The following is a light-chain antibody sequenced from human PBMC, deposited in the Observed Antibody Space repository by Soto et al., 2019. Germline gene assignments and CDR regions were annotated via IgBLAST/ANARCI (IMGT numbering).Light chain of an antibody. Sequence: DIQMTQSPATLSASLGDRVTLTCRASQSISTWLAWYQHKPGKAPKLLIYHASSLEGGVPSRFSGSGSGTEFTLTISSLQSDDFATYYCQQYNSHSRTFGQGTKVEIK. CDR1: QSISTW. CDR3: QQYNSHSRT. J-gene: IGKJ1*01. V-gene: IGKV1-5*03. CDR2: HAS.